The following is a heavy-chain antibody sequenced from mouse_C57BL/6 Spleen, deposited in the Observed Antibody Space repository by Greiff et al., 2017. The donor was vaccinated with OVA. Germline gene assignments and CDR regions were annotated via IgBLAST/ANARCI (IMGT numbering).Heavy chain of an antibody. J-gene: IGHJ2*01. CDR2: IYPGSGST. CDR1: GYTFTSYW. Sequence: VQLQQPGAELVKPGASVKMSCKASGYTFTSYWITWVKQRPGQGLEWIGDIYPGSGSTNYNEKFKSKATLTVDTSSSTAYMQLSSLTSEDSAVYYCARKFPDSSGYPYFDYWGQGTTLTVSS. V-gene: IGHV1-55*01. D-gene: IGHD3-2*02. CDR3: ARKFPDSSGYPYFDY.